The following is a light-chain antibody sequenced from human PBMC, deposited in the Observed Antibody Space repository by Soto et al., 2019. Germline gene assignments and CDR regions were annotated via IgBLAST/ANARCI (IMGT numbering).Light chain of an antibody. CDR3: QHYGSSFT. V-gene: IGKV3-20*01. CDR2: GAS. Sequence: EIVLTQSPGTLSLSHGARATLSCRASQSVSSSYLAWYQQKPGQAPRLLIYGASSRATGIPDRFSGSGSGTDFTLTISRLEPEDFAVYYCQHYGSSFTFGPGTKVDIK. J-gene: IGKJ3*01. CDR1: QSVSSSY.